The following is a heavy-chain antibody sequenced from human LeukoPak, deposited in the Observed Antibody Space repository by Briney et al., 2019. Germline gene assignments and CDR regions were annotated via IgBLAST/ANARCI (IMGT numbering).Heavy chain of an antibody. CDR3: ARDWPSEWQQLPDYDAVDI. D-gene: IGHD6-13*01. CDR2: ISGSGGST. V-gene: IGHV3-23*01. J-gene: IGHJ3*02. CDR1: GFTFSSYA. Sequence: GGSLRLSCAASGFTFSSYAMSWVRQPPGKGLEWDSSISGSGGSTYDADSVKGRFTISRDNSKNTLDLQMNSLRADDTAVYYCARDWPSEWQQLPDYDAVDIWGQGTMVTVSS.